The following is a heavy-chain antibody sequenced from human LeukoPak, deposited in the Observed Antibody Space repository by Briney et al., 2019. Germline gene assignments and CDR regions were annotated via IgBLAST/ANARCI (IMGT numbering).Heavy chain of an antibody. CDR2: INGAGSSA. J-gene: IGHJ5*02. Sequence: PGGSLRLSCAASEFTFSNYWMHWVRQVPGKGLVWVSRINGAGSSASYADSVRGRFTISRDNAKNTLYPQMNSLRADDTAVYYCARDRKAASGGGFDPWGQGTLVTVSS. CDR3: ARDRKAASGGGFDP. CDR1: EFTFSNYW. V-gene: IGHV3-74*01. D-gene: IGHD6-13*01.